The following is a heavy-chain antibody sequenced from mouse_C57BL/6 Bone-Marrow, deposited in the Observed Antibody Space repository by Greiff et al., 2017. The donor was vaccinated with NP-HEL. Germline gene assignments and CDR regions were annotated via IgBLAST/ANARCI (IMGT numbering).Heavy chain of an antibody. V-gene: IGHV1-50*01. CDR3: VRWGITTVDPNFDY. CDR2: IDPSDSYT. J-gene: IGHJ2*01. D-gene: IGHD1-1*01. CDR1: GYTFTSYW. Sequence: QVQLKQPGAELVKPGASVKLSCKASGYTFTSYWMQWVKQRPGQGLEWIGEIDPSDSYTNYNQKFKGKATLTVDTSSSTAYMQLSSLTSEDSAVYYCVRWGITTVDPNFDYWGQGTTLTVSS.